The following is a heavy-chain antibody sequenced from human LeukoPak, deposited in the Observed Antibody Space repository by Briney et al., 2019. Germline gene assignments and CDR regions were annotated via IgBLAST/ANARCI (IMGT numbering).Heavy chain of an antibody. J-gene: IGHJ6*02. Sequence: SVKVSCKASGGTFSSYAISWVRQAPGQGLEWMGGIIPIFGTANYAQKFQGRVTITADESTSTAYMELSSLRSEDTAVYYCARGGCYYDSSGYCYYYYGMDVWGQGTTVTVSS. CDR2: IIPIFGTA. CDR3: ARGGCYYDSSGYCYYYYGMDV. CDR1: GGTFSSYA. D-gene: IGHD3-22*01. V-gene: IGHV1-69*13.